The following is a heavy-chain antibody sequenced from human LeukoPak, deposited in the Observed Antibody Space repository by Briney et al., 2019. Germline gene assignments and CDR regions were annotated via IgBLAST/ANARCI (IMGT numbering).Heavy chain of an antibody. J-gene: IGHJ4*02. V-gene: IGHV3-30*01. Sequence: GGSLRLSCAASGFTFSSYVMHWVRQAPGKGLEWVAVISYDGSNKYYADSVKGRFTISRDNSKNTLYLQMNSLRAEDTAVYYCARDRRYSYGTFDYWGQGTLVTVSS. D-gene: IGHD5-18*01. CDR3: ARDRRYSYGTFDY. CDR2: ISYDGSNK. CDR1: GFTFSSYV.